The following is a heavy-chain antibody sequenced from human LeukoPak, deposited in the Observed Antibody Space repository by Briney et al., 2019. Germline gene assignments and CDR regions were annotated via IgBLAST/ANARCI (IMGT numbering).Heavy chain of an antibody. CDR2: IIPIFGIA. D-gene: IGHD6-13*01. J-gene: IGHJ6*02. CDR3: ARLVIAAAGPGDEAYYYYGMDV. CDR1: GGTFSSYA. Sequence: ASVKVSCKASGGTFSSYALSWVRQAPGQGLEWMGRIIPIFGIANYAQKFQGRVAITADKSTSTAYMELSSLRSEDTAVYYCARLVIAAAGPGDEAYYYYGMDVWGQGTTVTVSS. V-gene: IGHV1-69*04.